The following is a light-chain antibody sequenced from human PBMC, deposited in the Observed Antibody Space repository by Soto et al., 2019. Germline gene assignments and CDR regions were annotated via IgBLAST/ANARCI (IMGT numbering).Light chain of an antibody. J-gene: IGKJ5*01. Sequence: DILMTQSPATLSVSPGERVTLHCRASQSVTSNLAWYQHKPGQSPRLLIYRASARATGVPDRFSGSGSGTEFTLTISSLQSEDFAVYYCQQYNNWPPITFGQGTRLEIK. V-gene: IGKV3-15*01. CDR3: QQYNNWPPIT. CDR1: QSVTSN. CDR2: RAS.